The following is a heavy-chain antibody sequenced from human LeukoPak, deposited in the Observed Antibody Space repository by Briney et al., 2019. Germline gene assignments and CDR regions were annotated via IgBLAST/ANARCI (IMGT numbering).Heavy chain of an antibody. CDR2: IKSKTDGGTT. V-gene: IGHV3-15*01. D-gene: IGHD3-10*01. CDR3: TTHLLWFGELRDY. CDR1: GFTFSNAW. J-gene: IGHJ4*02. Sequence: GGSLRLSCAASGFTFSNAWMSWVRQAPGKGLEWVGRIKSKTDGGTTDYAAPVKGRFTISRDDSKNTLYLQMNSLKTEDTAVYYCTTHLLWFGELRDYWGQGTLVTVSS.